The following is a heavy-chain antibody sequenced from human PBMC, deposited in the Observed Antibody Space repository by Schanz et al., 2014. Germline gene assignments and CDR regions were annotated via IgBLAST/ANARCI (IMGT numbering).Heavy chain of an antibody. CDR1: GFTFSSYA. V-gene: IGHV3-23*01. CDR3: ARDRGSGGQNWYFDL. CDR2: ISGDHRNT. J-gene: IGHJ2*01. D-gene: IGHD3-3*01. Sequence: EVQLLESGGGLVQPGGSLRLSCAASGFTFSSYAMGWVRQAPGKGLEWVSAISGDHRNTFYADSVKGRFTISSDNSKSTLYLQMSSLRAEDTAVYYCARDRGSGGQNWYFDLWGRGTLVTVSS.